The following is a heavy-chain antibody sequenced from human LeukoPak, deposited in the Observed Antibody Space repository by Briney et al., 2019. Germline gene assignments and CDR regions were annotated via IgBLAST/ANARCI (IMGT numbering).Heavy chain of an antibody. CDR2: IWFGPNDK. Sequence: GGSLRLSCAASRFIFKDYGMHCVRQAPGKGLEWVAVIWFGPNDKNYADSVRGRFTISRDNSKNTLYLQMDRLRVEDTAVYYCAKMGLKQWPYNYFDYWGQGTLVTVSS. J-gene: IGHJ4*02. V-gene: IGHV3-33*06. CDR1: RFIFKDYG. CDR3: AKMGLKQWPYNYFDY. D-gene: IGHD6-19*01.